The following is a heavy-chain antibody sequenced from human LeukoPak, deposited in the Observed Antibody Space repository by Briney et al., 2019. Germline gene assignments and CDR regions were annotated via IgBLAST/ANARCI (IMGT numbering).Heavy chain of an antibody. CDR3: AKDLQSPCYGSGSYYQASYYYYGMDV. J-gene: IGHJ6*01. Sequence: GGSLRLSCAASGFTFSTYGMHWVRQAPGKGLEWVAVISYDGGNKYYADSVKGRFTISRDNSKNTLYLQMNSLRAEDTAVYYCAKDLQSPCYGSGSYYQASYYYYGMDVWGQGTTVTVSS. CDR1: GFTFSTYG. CDR2: ISYDGGNK. D-gene: IGHD3-10*01. V-gene: IGHV3-30*18.